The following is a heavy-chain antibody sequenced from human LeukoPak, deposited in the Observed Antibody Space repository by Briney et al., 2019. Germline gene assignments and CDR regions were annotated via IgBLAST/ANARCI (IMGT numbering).Heavy chain of an antibody. CDR1: GFTFSSYW. Sequence: GGSLRLSCAASGFTFSSYWMHWVRQAPGKGLVWASHINTDGSSTSYADSVKGRFTISRDNAKNTLYLQMNSLRAEDTAVHYCARDIYDSSGYYYGPFDYWGQGTLVTVSS. J-gene: IGHJ4*02. CDR3: ARDIYDSSGYYYGPFDY. CDR2: INTDGSST. V-gene: IGHV3-74*01. D-gene: IGHD3-22*01.